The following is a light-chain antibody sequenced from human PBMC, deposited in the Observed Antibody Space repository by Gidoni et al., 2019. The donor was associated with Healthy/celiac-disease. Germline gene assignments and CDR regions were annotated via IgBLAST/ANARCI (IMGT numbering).Light chain of an antibody. V-gene: IGLV1-44*01. J-gene: IGLJ2*01. CDR2: SNN. CDR1: SSNIGSNP. Sequence: QPVLTQPPSASGTPGQRVTISCSGSSSNIGSNPVNWYQQLPGTAPKLLLYSNNQRPSGVPDRFSGSRSGTSASLAIGGLQSEDEADYYCAAWDDSLNGVVFGGGTKLTVL. CDR3: AAWDDSLNGVV.